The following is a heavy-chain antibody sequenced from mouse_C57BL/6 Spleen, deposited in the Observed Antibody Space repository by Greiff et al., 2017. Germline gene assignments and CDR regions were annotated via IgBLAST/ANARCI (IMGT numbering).Heavy chain of an antibody. CDR1: GYTFTSYW. D-gene: IGHD2-4*01. CDR2: INPSNGGT. V-gene: IGHV1-53*01. Sequence: QVQLQQPGTELVKPGASVKLSCKASGYTFTSYWMHWVKQRPGQGLEWIGNINPSNGGTNYNEKFKSKATLTVDKSSSTAYMQLSSLTSEDSAVSYCAREPYYYDYDDFDYWGQGTTLTVSS. J-gene: IGHJ2*01. CDR3: AREPYYYDYDDFDY.